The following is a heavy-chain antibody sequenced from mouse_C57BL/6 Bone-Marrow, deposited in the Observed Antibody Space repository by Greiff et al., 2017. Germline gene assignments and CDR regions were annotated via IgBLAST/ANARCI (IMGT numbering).Heavy chain of an antibody. V-gene: IGHV1-19*01. CDR3: ARSKGFDY. CDR2: INPYNGGT. Sequence: EVQLQQSGPVLVKPGASVKMSCKASGYTFTDYYMNWVKQSHGKSLEWIGVINPYNGGTSYNQKFKGKATLTVDTSSTTAYMQLSSLTSDDSASCYGARSKGFDYWGQGTTVTVSA. CDR1: GYTFTDYY. J-gene: IGHJ2*01.